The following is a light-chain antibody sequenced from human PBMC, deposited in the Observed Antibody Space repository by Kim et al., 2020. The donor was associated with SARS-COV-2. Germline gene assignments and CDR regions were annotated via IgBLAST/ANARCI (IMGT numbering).Light chain of an antibody. J-gene: IGLJ2*01. V-gene: IGLV3-1*01. CDR2: EDD. CDR1: KLGDKY. CDR3: QAWDNGIVI. Sequence: SVSPGQTANITCSGDKLGDKYACWYRQKPGQSPVVVIYEDDKRPSGIPERFSGSTSGNTATLTISGTQAMDEAGYYCQAWDNGIVIFGGGTQLTVL.